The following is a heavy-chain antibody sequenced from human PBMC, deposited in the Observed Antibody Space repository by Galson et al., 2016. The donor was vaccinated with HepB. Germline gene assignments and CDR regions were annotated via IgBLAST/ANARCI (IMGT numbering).Heavy chain of an antibody. CDR1: GFIFGSQN. CDR3: ARTTTVTQINYFDY. D-gene: IGHD4-17*01. J-gene: IGHJ4*02. V-gene: IGHV3-21*01. CDR2: ISRDSTYI. Sequence: SLRLSCAASGFIFGSQNMIWVRQAPGKGLEWVSSISRDSTYIRYADSVRGRFTIPRDNAKNSLYLQMNSLRAEDTAMYYCARTTTVTQINYFDYWGQGTPVTVSS.